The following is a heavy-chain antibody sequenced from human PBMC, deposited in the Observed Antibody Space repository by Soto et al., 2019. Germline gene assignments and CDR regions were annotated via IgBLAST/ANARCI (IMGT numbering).Heavy chain of an antibody. CDR3: ARVNYYGSGSYRCVSYGMDV. D-gene: IGHD3-10*01. Sequence: SETLSLTCAVYGGSFSGYYWSWIRQPPGKGLEWIGEINHSGSTNYNPSLKSRVTISVDTSKNQFSLKLSSVTAADTAVYYCARVNYYGSGSYRCVSYGMDVWGQGTTVTVSS. CDR2: INHSGST. J-gene: IGHJ6*02. V-gene: IGHV4-34*01. CDR1: GGSFSGYY.